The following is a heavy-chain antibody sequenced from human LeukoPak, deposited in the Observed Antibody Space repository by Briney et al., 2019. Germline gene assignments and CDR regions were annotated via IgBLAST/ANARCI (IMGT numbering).Heavy chain of an antibody. D-gene: IGHD3-16*01. V-gene: IGHV3-30*18. CDR3: AKGGAKHNNWFDP. CDR1: GFTFSSYG. Sequence: GRSLRLSCAASGFTFSSYGMHWVRQAPGKGLEWVAVISYDGSNKYYADSVKGRFTISRDNSKNTLYLQMNSLRAEDTAVYYCAKGGAKHNNWFDPWGQGTLVTVSS. CDR2: ISYDGSNK. J-gene: IGHJ5*02.